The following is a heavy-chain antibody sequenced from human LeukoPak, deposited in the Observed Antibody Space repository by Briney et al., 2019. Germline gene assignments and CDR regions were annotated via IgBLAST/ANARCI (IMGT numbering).Heavy chain of an antibody. CDR1: GFTFSSYG. CDR3: AKDQAVVTAIDY. CDR2: ISYDGSNK. Sequence: RSGGSLRLSCAASGFTFSSYGMHWVRQAPGKGLEWVAVISYDGSNKYYADSVKGRFTISRDNSKNTLYLQMNSLRAEDTAVYYCAKDQAVVTAIDYWGQGTLVTVSS. J-gene: IGHJ4*02. D-gene: IGHD2-21*02. V-gene: IGHV3-30*18.